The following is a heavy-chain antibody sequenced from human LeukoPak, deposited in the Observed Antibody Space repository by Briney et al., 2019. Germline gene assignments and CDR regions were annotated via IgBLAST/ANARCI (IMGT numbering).Heavy chain of an antibody. Sequence: SETLSLTCSVWGGPKNSCSDYWGWSRRPAGEGRVWFGSIYYSGSTYYNPSLKSRVTISVDTSKNQFSLKLSSVTAADTAVYYCARPISSSWYGGWFDPWGQGTLVTVSS. V-gene: IGHV4-39*01. CDR1: GGPKNSCSDY. CDR2: IYYSGST. CDR3: ARPISSSWYGGWFDP. J-gene: IGHJ5*02. D-gene: IGHD6-13*01.